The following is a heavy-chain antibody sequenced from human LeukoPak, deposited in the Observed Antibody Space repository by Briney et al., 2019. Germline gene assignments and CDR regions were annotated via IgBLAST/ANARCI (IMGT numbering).Heavy chain of an antibody. CDR3: TTDFGDYGAH. CDR1: GFTFSSYW. D-gene: IGHD4-17*01. J-gene: IGHJ4*02. Sequence: GGSLRLSCAASGFTFSSYWMSWVRQAPGKGLEWVANIKQDGSEKYYVDSVKGRFTISRDNAKNSLYPQMNSLKIEDTAVYYCTTDFGDYGAHWGQGTLVTVSS. V-gene: IGHV3-7*03. CDR2: IKQDGSEK.